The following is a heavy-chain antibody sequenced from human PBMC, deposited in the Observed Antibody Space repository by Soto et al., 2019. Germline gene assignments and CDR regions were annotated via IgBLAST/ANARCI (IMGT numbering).Heavy chain of an antibody. Sequence: SVKVSCKASGGTFSSYAISWVRQAPGQGLEWMGGIIPIFGTANYAQKFQGRVTITADESTSTAYMELSSLRSEDTAVYYCARLRGPTGTTEVHDAFDIRGQGTMVTVSS. J-gene: IGHJ3*02. D-gene: IGHD1-1*01. CDR3: ARLRGPTGTTEVHDAFDI. CDR2: IIPIFGTA. CDR1: GGTFSSYA. V-gene: IGHV1-69*13.